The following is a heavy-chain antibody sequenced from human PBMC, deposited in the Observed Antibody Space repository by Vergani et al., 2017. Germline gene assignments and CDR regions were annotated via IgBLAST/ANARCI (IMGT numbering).Heavy chain of an antibody. Sequence: EVQLVESGGGLVQPGGSLRLSCAASGFTVSSNYMSWVRQAPGKGLEWVSVIYSGGSTYYADSVKGRFTISRDNSKNTLYLQMNSLKTEDTAVYYCTTVQQWLPYDWDWGQGTLVTVSS. V-gene: IGHV3-66*01. CDR2: IYSGGST. J-gene: IGHJ4*02. CDR3: TTVQQWLPYDWD. D-gene: IGHD6-19*01. CDR1: GFTVSSNY.